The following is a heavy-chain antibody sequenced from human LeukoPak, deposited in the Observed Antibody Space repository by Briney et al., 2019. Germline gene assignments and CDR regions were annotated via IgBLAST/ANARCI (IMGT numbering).Heavy chain of an antibody. CDR1: GFTFGDYA. CDR3: TRVSLVAASVFFDY. CDR2: IRSKAYGGTT. V-gene: IGHV3-49*04. J-gene: IGHJ4*02. D-gene: IGHD2-15*01. Sequence: GGSLRLSCTASGFTFGDYAMSWVRQAPGKGLEWVSFIRSKAYGGTTEYAASVKGRFTISRDDSKSIAFLQMNSLKTEDTAVYYCTRVSLVAASVFFDYWGQGTLVTVSS.